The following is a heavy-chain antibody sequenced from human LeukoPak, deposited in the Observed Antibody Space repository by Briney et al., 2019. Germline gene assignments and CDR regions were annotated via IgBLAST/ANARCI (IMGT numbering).Heavy chain of an antibody. Sequence: PGGSLRLSCAASGFTFSSCWMSWVRQAPGKGLEWVANIKQDGSEKYYVDSVKGRFTISRDNAKNSLYLQMNSLRAEDTAVYYCARGPSTPPFDYWGQGTLVTVSS. D-gene: IGHD2/OR15-2a*01. CDR2: IKQDGSEK. J-gene: IGHJ4*02. CDR1: GFTFSSCW. V-gene: IGHV3-7*01. CDR3: ARGPSTPPFDY.